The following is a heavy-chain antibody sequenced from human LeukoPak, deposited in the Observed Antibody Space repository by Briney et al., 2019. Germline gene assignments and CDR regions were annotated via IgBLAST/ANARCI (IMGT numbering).Heavy chain of an antibody. J-gene: IGHJ6*03. Sequence: SVKVSCKASGGTFSSYAISWVRQAPGQGLEWMGGIIPIFGTANYAQKFQGRVTITADESTSTAYMELSSLRSEDTAVYYCARGDIVVVPAAIENYYYMDVWGKGTTVTVSS. CDR2: IIPIFGTA. CDR1: GGTFSSYA. CDR3: ARGDIVVVPAAIENYYYMDV. D-gene: IGHD2-2*02. V-gene: IGHV1-69*13.